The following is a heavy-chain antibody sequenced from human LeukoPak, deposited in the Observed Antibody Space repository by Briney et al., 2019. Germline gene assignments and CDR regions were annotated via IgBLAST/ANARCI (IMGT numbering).Heavy chain of an antibody. J-gene: IGHJ4*02. D-gene: IGHD6-19*01. CDR1: GFTVSSNY. Sequence: GGSLRLSCAASGFTVSSNYMSWVRQAPGKGLEWVSVIYSGGSTYYADSVKGRFTISRDNSKNTLYLQMNSLRAEDTAVYYCARHFYSSGWYFYFDYWGQGTLVTVSS. CDR3: ARHFYSSGWYFYFDY. CDR2: IYSGGST. V-gene: IGHV3-53*01.